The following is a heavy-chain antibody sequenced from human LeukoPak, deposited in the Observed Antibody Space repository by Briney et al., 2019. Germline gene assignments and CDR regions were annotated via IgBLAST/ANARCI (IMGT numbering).Heavy chain of an antibody. CDR2: IGTAGDT. Sequence: TVGSLRLSCAASGFTFSSYDMHWVRQATGKGLEWVSAIGTAGDTYYPGSVKGRFTISRENAKNSLYLQMNSLRAGDTAVYYCARGPAGYCSGGSCYFDYWGQGTLVTVSS. V-gene: IGHV3-13*01. D-gene: IGHD2-15*01. J-gene: IGHJ4*02. CDR3: ARGPAGYCSGGSCYFDY. CDR1: GFTFSSYD.